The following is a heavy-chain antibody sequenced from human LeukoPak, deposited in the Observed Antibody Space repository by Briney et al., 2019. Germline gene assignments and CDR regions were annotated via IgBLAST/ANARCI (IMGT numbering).Heavy chain of an antibody. J-gene: IGHJ4*02. CDR1: GFTFSNYW. CDR2: IKEDGSEK. CDR3: TRGSYYFHY. V-gene: IGHV3-7*05. Sequence: GGSLRLSCAASGFTFSNYWMNWVRLAPGKGLEWVANIKEDGSEKYYVDSVKGRFTISRDNAKNSVYLQMNSLRAEDTAVYYCTRGSYYFHYWGQGTPVTVSS.